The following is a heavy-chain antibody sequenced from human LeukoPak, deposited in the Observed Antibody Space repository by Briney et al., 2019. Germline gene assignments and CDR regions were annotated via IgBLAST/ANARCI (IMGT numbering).Heavy chain of an antibody. D-gene: IGHD2-2*01. CDR3: ANDLWKYQLRTLDS. CDR2: ISYDGSNK. V-gene: IGHV3-30*18. CDR1: GFTFSIYG. J-gene: IGHJ4*02. Sequence: PGGSLRLSCAASGFTFSIYGMHWVRQAPGKGLEWVAVISYDGSNKYYADSMKGRFTISRDHSKNTLYLQVNSLRAEDTALYYCANDLWKYQLRTLDSWGQGTLVTVSS.